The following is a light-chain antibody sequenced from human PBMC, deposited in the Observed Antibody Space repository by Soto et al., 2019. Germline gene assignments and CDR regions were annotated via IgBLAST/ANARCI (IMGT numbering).Light chain of an antibody. V-gene: IGKV1-9*01. J-gene: IGKJ4*01. Sequence: DIQLTQSPSFLSASVGDRVTITCRASQGISSYLAWYQQKPGKAPKLLIYAASTLQSGVPSRFSGSGSGTEFTLTISSLQPVDFATYYCQQLNSYPPLFGGGTKVEIK. CDR1: QGISSY. CDR3: QQLNSYPPL. CDR2: AAS.